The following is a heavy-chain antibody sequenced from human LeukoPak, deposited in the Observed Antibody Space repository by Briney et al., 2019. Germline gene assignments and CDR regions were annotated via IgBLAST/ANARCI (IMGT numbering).Heavy chain of an antibody. Sequence: GGSLRLSCAASGFTFSSYAMSWVRQAPGKGLEWVSAISGSGGSTYYADSVKGRFTISRDNSKNTLYLQMNSLRAEDTAVYYCAKDRERGYSYGDFDYWGQGTLVTASS. CDR2: ISGSGGST. CDR1: GFTFSSYA. V-gene: IGHV3-23*01. D-gene: IGHD5-18*01. J-gene: IGHJ4*02. CDR3: AKDRERGYSYGDFDY.